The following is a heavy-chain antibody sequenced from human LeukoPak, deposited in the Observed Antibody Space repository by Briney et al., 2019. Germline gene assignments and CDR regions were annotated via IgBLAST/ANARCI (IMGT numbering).Heavy chain of an antibody. CDR2: IYYSGST. CDR3: ARDLVDTAMVFDY. J-gene: IGHJ4*02. V-gene: IGHV4-39*07. Sequence: SETLSLTCTVSGGSISSSSYYWGWIRQPPGKRLERIGSIYYSGSTYYNPSLKSRVTISVDTSKNQFSLKLSSVTAADTAVYYCARDLVDTAMVFDYWGQGTLVTVSS. D-gene: IGHD5-18*01. CDR1: GGSISSSSYY.